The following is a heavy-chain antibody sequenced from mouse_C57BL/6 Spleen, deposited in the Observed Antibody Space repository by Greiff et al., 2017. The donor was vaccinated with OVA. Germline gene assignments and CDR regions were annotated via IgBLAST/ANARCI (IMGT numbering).Heavy chain of an antibody. CDR3: ARTPHYYGSPGRDYFDY. J-gene: IGHJ2*01. Sequence: QVQLQQPGAELVKPGASVKLSCKASGYTFTSYWMQWVKQRPGQGLEWIGEIDPSDSYTNYNQKFKGKATLTVDTSSSTAYMQLSSLTSEDSAVYYCARTPHYYGSPGRDYFDYWGQGTTLTVSS. CDR1: GYTFTSYW. V-gene: IGHV1-50*01. CDR2: IDPSDSYT. D-gene: IGHD1-1*01.